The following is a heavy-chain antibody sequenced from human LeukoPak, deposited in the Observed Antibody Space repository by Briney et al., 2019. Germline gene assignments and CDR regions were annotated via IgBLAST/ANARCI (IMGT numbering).Heavy chain of an antibody. Sequence: GGSLRLSCAASGFTFSSYAMSWVRQAPGKGLEWVSAISGSGGSTYYADSVKGRFTISRDNSKNTLYLQMNSLRAEDTAVYYCAKSLGYYYDSSGGYWGQGTLVTVSS. D-gene: IGHD3-22*01. CDR1: GFTFSSYA. J-gene: IGHJ4*02. CDR3: AKSLGYYYDSSGGY. V-gene: IGHV3-23*01. CDR2: ISGSGGST.